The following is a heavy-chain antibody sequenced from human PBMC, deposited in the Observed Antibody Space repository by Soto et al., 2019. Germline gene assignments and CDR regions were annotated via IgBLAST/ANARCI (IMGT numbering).Heavy chain of an antibody. J-gene: IGHJ6*03. CDR2: IIEDSTYI. V-gene: IGHV3-21*02. CDR1: GFTFGAYS. CDR3: VRDFGRYFRSGYMDV. D-gene: IGHD3-9*01. Sequence: EVQLVEFGGGLVNPGGSLSLSCAASGFTFGAYSMNGVRQAQGKGLEWLSSIIEDSTYIYYGDSLRGRSTISRDNAKDSLYLQIDSLRAEDTAVYYCVRDFGRYFRSGYMDVWGDGATVTVSS.